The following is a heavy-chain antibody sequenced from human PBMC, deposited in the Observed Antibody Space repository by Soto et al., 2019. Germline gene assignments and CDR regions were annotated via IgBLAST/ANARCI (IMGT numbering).Heavy chain of an antibody. CDR3: ARDSPAKYDYDSRGYGDAFGI. CDR2: IIPIFGTA. D-gene: IGHD3-22*01. V-gene: IGHV1-69*13. CDR1: GVTFSSYA. J-gene: IGHJ3*02. Sequence: SVKVSCKASGVTFSSYAISWVRQAPGQGLEWMGGIIPIFGTANYAQKFQGRVTITADESTNTAYMELSSLRSEDKAVYYCARDSPAKYDYDSRGYGDAFGIWG.